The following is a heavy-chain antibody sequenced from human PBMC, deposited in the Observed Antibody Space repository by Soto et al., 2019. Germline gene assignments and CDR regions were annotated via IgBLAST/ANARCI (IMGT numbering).Heavy chain of an antibody. J-gene: IGHJ4*02. D-gene: IGHD6-19*01. CDR2: IYWDDDK. CDR3: AHRLVEGYSSGHPYYYHY. CDR1: GFSLSTSGVG. Sequence: QITLKESGPTLVKPTQTLTLTCTFSGFSLSTSGVGVGWIRQPPGKALEWLALIYWDDDKRYSPSLKSRLTITMDSSEHPVVLTMRYMDPVDTATNYLAHRLVEGYSSGHPYYYHYWGQGALVTVSS. V-gene: IGHV2-5*02.